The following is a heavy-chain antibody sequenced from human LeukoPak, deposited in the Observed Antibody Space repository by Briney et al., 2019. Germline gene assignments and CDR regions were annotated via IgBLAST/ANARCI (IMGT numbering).Heavy chain of an antibody. J-gene: IGHJ6*02. Sequence: ASVKVSCKASGYTFTSYYMHWVRQAPGQGLEWMGIINPSGGSTSYAQKFQERVTITRDMSTSTAYMELSSLRSEDTAVYYCAADRTPSATVTTFYYYYGMDVWGQGTTVTASS. CDR3: AADRTPSATVTTFYYYYGMDV. D-gene: IGHD4-17*01. CDR2: INPSGGST. CDR1: GYTFTSYY. V-gene: IGHV1-46*01.